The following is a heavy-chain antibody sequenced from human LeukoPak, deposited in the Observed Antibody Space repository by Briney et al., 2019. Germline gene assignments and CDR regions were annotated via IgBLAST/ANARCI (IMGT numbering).Heavy chain of an antibody. CDR3: AKHYTGSSRPYDS. CDR2: ISISGGST. Sequence: PGGSLRLSCAASGFTFSSYAMSWVRQAPGKGLEWVSVISISGGSTNYADSVKGRFTISRDNSKNALYLHMNSLRAEDTAIYYCAKHYTGSSRPYDSWGQGTLVTASS. J-gene: IGHJ4*02. CDR1: GFTFSSYA. D-gene: IGHD6-13*01. V-gene: IGHV3-23*01.